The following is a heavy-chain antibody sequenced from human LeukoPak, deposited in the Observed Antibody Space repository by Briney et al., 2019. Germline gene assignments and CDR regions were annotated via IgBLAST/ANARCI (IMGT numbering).Heavy chain of an antibody. J-gene: IGHJ4*02. CDR1: GFTFSSYW. CDR3: AALDHGHDY. V-gene: IGHV3-74*03. Sequence: GGSLRLSCVASGFTFSSYWMHWVRQAPGKGLVWVSRINSDGSSTKCADSVKGRFTISRDNAENTLYLQMNSLRAEDTAVYYCAALDHGHDYWGQGTLVTVSS. CDR2: INSDGSST.